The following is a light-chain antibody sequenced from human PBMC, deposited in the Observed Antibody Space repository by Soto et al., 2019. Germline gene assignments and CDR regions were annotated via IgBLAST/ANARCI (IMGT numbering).Light chain of an antibody. Sequence: QSALTQPASVSGSPGQSITISCTGTSIDVGAYNYVSWFQQHPGKAPTLIISEVSTRPSGVSNRFSGSKSGNAASLTISGLQAEDEADYFCFSFTTDWTHVFGTGTKVTVL. J-gene: IGLJ1*01. V-gene: IGLV2-14*01. CDR2: EVS. CDR1: SIDVGAYNY. CDR3: FSFTTDWTHV.